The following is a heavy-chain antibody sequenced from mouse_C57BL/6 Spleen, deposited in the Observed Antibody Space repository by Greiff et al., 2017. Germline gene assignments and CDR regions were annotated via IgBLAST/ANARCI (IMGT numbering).Heavy chain of an antibody. Sequence: QVQLQQPGAELVKPGASVKMSCKASGYTFTSYWITWVKQRPGQGLEWIGDIYPGSGSTNYNEKFKSKATLTVDTSSSPAYMQLSSLTSEDSAVYYCAISSPAYAMDYWGQGTSVTVSS. V-gene: IGHV1-55*01. CDR1: GYTFTSYW. CDR2: IYPGSGST. D-gene: IGHD1-1*01. CDR3: AISSPAYAMDY. J-gene: IGHJ4*01.